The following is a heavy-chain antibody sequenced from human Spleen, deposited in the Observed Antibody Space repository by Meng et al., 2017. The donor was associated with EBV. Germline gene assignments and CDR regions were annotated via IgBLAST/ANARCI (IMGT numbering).Heavy chain of an antibody. CDR1: GGSISRYA. D-gene: IGHD3-3*01. J-gene: IGHJ4*02. Sequence: QVQLVQYGAEMKKPGSSVRVSCKASGGSISRYAVSWVRQAPGKGLEWMAGIFSMFGTTNNTQKFQGRVTVTADRSTNTAYMELSSLRSEDTAVYYCAIGITFFGVIRSWGQGTLVTVSS. CDR3: AIGITFFGVIRS. V-gene: IGHV1-69*06. CDR2: IFSMFGTT.